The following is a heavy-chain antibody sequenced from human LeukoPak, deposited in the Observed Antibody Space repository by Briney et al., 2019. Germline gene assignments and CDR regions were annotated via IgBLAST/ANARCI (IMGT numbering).Heavy chain of an antibody. CDR1: GGSFSGYY. J-gene: IGHJ4*02. V-gene: IGHV4-34*01. D-gene: IGHD3-10*01. CDR3: ARRGYYYGSGSYYPRFALAYFDY. CDR2: INHSGST. Sequence: SETPSLTCAVYGGSFSGYYWSWIRQPPGKGLEWIGEINHSGSTNYNPSLKSRVTISVDTSKNQFSLKLSSVTAADTAVYYCARRGYYYGSGSYYPRFALAYFDYWGQGTLVTVSS.